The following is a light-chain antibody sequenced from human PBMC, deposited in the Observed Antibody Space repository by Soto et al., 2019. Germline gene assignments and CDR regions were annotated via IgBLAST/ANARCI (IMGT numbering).Light chain of an antibody. Sequence: DIQMTQSPSSLSASVGDRVTITCRASQSISNYLNWYQQKPGKAPKVLIYAASTLQSGVPLRFSGSGSGTDFTLTISSLQPEDFATYYCQQANSFPLTFGGGTKVEIK. J-gene: IGKJ4*01. CDR1: QSISNY. CDR3: QQANSFPLT. V-gene: IGKV1-39*01. CDR2: AAS.